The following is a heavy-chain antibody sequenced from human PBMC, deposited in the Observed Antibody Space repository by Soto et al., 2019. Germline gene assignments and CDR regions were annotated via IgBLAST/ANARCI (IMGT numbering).Heavy chain of an antibody. J-gene: IGHJ4*02. CDR3: ARANYFDY. CDR1: SGSISRYY. V-gene: IGHV4-59*01. Sequence: QVQLQESGPGLVKPSETLSLTCTVSSGSISRYYWSWFRQPPGKGLEWIGDIYYSGSTNFNPSLKSRVTISVDPSKNQFSLRLRSVNAADTAVYYCARANYFDYWGQGTLVTVSS. CDR2: IYYSGST.